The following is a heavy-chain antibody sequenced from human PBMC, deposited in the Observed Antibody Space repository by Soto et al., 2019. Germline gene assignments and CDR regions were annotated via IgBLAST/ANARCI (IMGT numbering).Heavy chain of an antibody. CDR2: INAGNGNT. CDR3: ARGEAAVGPVLAS. Sequence: QVQLVQSGAEVKKPGASVKVSCKASGYTFTSYAMHWVRQAPGQRLEWMGWINAGNGNTKYSQKFQGRVTITRDTSASTAYRGRGGRGFEAPVCYYGARGEAAVGPVLASGGQGPWVTVS. CDR1: GYTFTSYA. D-gene: IGHD6-25*01. J-gene: IGHJ4*02. V-gene: IGHV1-3*01.